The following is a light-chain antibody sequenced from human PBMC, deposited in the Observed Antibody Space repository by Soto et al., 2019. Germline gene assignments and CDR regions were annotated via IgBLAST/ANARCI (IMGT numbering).Light chain of an antibody. CDR2: KAS. Sequence: DIQMTQSPSTLSASVGDRVTITCRASQSISSWLAWYQQKPGKAPKLLIYKASSLESGVPSRFSGSGSGTEFTLTISSLQPDDFATYYCQQYNSDSPPFGQGTKLEIK. CDR1: QSISSW. V-gene: IGKV1-5*03. CDR3: QQYNSDSPP. J-gene: IGKJ2*01.